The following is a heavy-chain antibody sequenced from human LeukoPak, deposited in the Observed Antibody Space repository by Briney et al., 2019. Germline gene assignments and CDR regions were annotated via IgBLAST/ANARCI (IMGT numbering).Heavy chain of an antibody. J-gene: IGHJ4*02. CDR3: ARAKDPQDPYYFDY. CDR2: ISANNGNT. V-gene: IGHV1-18*01. D-gene: IGHD2-15*01. Sequence: GSSVKLSCKSSGYTFTSYSISWVRQAPGQGLEWMGCISANNGNTNYTHKLQGRVTITTYTSTSTTYMELRSMRSDDTAVYYCARAKDPQDPYYFDYWGQGTLVTVS. CDR1: GYTFTSYS.